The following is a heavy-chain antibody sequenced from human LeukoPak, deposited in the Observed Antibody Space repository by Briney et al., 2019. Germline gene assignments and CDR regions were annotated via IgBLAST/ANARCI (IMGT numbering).Heavy chain of an antibody. CDR3: ARDSDFWSGYGDAFDI. Sequence: GASVKVSCKASGGTFSSYAISWVRQAPGQGLEWMGGIIPIFGTANYAQNFQGRLTITADESTSTAYMELSSLRSEDTAVYYCARDSDFWSGYGDAFDIWGQGTMVTVSS. D-gene: IGHD3-3*01. J-gene: IGHJ3*02. V-gene: IGHV1-69*13. CDR1: GGTFSSYA. CDR2: IIPIFGTA.